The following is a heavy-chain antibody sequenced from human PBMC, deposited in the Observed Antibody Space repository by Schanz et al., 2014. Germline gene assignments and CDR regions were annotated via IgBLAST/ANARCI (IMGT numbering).Heavy chain of an antibody. Sequence: QVHLVQSGAEVRKPGASVKVSCKASGYTFSSYGLSWVRQAPGQGLEWLGWITVYNGNTNYAQKXXXXXXXXXXXXXXXXXXXXXXXXXXXXXXXFCARDNLVSSSWYNYYGMDVWGQGTTVTVSS. CDR3: ARDNLVSSSWYNYYGMDV. J-gene: IGHJ6*02. CDR2: ITVYNGNT. D-gene: IGHD6-13*01. V-gene: IGHV1-18*04. CDR1: GYTFSSYG.